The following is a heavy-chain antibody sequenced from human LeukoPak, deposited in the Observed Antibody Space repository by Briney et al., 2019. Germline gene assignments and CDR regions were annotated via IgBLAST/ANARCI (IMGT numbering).Heavy chain of an antibody. J-gene: IGHJ3*02. V-gene: IGHV1-2*02. CDR1: GYTFTGYY. CDR2: ISPNSGDT. CDR3: ATFGLDHCSSTSCSDAFDI. Sequence: ASVKVSCKASGYTFTGYYMHWVRQAPGQGLEWMGCISPNSGDTNYAQKFQGRVTMTRDTSISTAYMELSRLISDDTAVFYCATFGLDHCSSTSCSDAFDIWGXXXMVTVSS. D-gene: IGHD2-2*01.